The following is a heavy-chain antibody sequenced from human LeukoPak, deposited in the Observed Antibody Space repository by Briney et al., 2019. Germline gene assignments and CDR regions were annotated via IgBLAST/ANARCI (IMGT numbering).Heavy chain of an antibody. CDR1: GYTFSDHY. CDR3: AKEDPYYFDGSGFYGQEEAFDI. CDR2: IKGSGGST. Sequence: PGGSLRLSCVGSGYTFSDHYMDWVRQAPGKGLEWVSAIKGSGGSTYYADSVKGRFTISRDNSKNTLYLQLNSLRAEDTAVYYCAKEDPYYFDGSGFYGQEEAFDIWGQGTMVTVSS. D-gene: IGHD3-22*01. J-gene: IGHJ3*02. V-gene: IGHV3-23*01.